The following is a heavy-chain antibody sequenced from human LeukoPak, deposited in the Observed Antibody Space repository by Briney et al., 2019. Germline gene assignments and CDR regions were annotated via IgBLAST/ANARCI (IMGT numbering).Heavy chain of an antibody. CDR1: GYTFTSYA. V-gene: IGHV7-4-1*02. D-gene: IGHD5-24*01. Sequence: PVASVKVSCKDSGYTFTSYAMNWVRQAPGQGLEWMGWINTNTGNPTYAQGFTGRFVFSLDTSVSTAYLQISSLKAEDTAVYYCARDSSRDGYNYNYWGQGTLVTVSS. J-gene: IGHJ4*02. CDR2: INTNTGNP. CDR3: ARDSSRDGYNYNY.